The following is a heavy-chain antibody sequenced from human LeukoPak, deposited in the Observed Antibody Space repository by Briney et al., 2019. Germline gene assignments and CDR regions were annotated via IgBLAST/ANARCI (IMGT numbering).Heavy chain of an antibody. V-gene: IGHV3-74*01. Sequence: GSLRLSCAASGFTVKRYYMYWIRQAPGRGPMWVSRISDDGRATLYADFAKGRFTISRDSAKNTVYLQMNSLRVEDTALYYCVRNIPPIGAVWFAPWGQGPRVTVPS. CDR3: VRNIPPIGAVWFAP. CDR2: ISDDGRAT. CDR1: GFTVKRYY. J-gene: IGHJ5*02. D-gene: IGHD2-2*02.